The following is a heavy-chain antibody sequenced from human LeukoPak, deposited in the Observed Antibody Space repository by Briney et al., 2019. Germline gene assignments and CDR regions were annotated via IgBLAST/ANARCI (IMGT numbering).Heavy chain of an antibody. CDR2: IYSGGDT. J-gene: IGHJ4*02. D-gene: IGHD6-13*01. V-gene: IGHV3-23*03. Sequence: GGSLRLSRAASGFTFSSYAMSWVRQAPGKGLEWVSIIYSGGDTYYTDSVKGRFTLSRDNSKNTLFLQMNSLRAEDTAVYYRARGRQQLAYFDYWGQGTLVTVSS. CDR1: GFTFSSYA. CDR3: ARGRQQLAYFDY.